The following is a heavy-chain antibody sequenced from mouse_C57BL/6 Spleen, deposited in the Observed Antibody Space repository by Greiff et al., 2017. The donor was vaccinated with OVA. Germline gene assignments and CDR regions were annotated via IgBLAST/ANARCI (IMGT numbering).Heavy chain of an antibody. CDR2: IYPGDGDT. V-gene: IGHV1-82*01. Sequence: VQLQQSGPELVKPGASVKISCKASGYAFSSSWMNWVKQRPGKGLEWIGRIYPGDGDTNYNGKFKDKATLTADKSSSTAYMQLSSLTSEDTAVYFCARSGYDQEDYWGQGTTLTVSS. CDR1: GYAFSSSW. CDR3: ARSGYDQEDY. J-gene: IGHJ2*01. D-gene: IGHD3-1*01.